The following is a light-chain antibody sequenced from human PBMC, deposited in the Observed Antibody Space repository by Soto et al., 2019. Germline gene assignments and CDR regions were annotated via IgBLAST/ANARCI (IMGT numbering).Light chain of an antibody. Sequence: DIQMTQSPSSLSASIGDKVTITCRASQSISGYLSWYQQELGRAPKLLIYAASNLQSGVPSRFSGSGFGKDFPLTISSLQPEDFATDFCQQSYRPPLTFGQGTKVEI. CDR3: QQSYRPPLT. J-gene: IGKJ1*01. V-gene: IGKV1-39*01. CDR1: QSISGY. CDR2: AAS.